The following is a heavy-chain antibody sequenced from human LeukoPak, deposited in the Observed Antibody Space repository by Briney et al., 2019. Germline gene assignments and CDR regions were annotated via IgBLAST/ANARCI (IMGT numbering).Heavy chain of an antibody. J-gene: IGHJ4*02. V-gene: IGHV4-4*09. CDR2: ISSSGSV. CDR3: ARIPLGYSGAYYFDY. Sequence: SETLSLTCTVSRGSISGSIRSYYWSWLRQPPGKGLEWIGYISSSGSVNDNPSLRSRVTISVDTSKNQFFLNLSSVSAADTAVYYCARIPLGYSGAYYFDYWGQGALVTVSP. D-gene: IGHD5-12*01. CDR1: RGSISGSIRSYY.